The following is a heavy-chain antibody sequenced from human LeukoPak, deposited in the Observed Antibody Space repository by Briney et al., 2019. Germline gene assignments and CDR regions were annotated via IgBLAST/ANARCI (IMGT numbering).Heavy chain of an antibody. Sequence: GGSLRLSCAASGFTVSSNYMSWVRQAPGKGLEWVSVIYSGVSTYYADSVKGRFTISRDNSKNTLYLQMNSLTAEDTAVYYCARVGVVPAAIPDGFDIWGQGTMVTVSS. J-gene: IGHJ3*02. V-gene: IGHV3-53*01. CDR3: ARVGVVPAAIPDGFDI. CDR1: GFTVSSNY. D-gene: IGHD2-2*01. CDR2: IYSGVST.